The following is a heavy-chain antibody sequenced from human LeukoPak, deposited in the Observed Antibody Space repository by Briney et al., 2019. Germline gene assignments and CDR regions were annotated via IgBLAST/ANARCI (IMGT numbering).Heavy chain of an antibody. D-gene: IGHD2-2*01. CDR3: ARGVCSSTGCYYYYGMDV. V-gene: IGHV4-59*08. J-gene: IGHJ6*02. CDR1: GGSISSYY. Sequence: SETLSLTCTVSGGSISSYYRSWIRQPPGKGLEWIGYIYYSGSTNYNPSLKSRVTISVDTSKNQFSLKLSSVTAADTAVYYCARGVCSSTGCYYYYGMDVWGQGTTVTVSS. CDR2: IYYSGST.